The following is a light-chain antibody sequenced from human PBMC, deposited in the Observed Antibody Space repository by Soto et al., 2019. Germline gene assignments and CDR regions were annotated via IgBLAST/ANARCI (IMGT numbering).Light chain of an antibody. J-gene: IGLJ3*02. Sequence: QSVLTQPPSVSGAPGQRVTISCTGSSSNIRAGYDVHWYQQLPGTAPKLLIYGNSNRPSGVPDRFSGSKSGTSASLAITGLQAEDEADYYCQSYDSSLSRRVFGGGTKLTVL. CDR3: QSYDSSLSRRV. CDR2: GNS. V-gene: IGLV1-40*01. CDR1: SSNIRAGYD.